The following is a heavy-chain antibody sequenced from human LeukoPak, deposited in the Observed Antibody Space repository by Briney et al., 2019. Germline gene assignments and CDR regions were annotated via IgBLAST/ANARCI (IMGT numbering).Heavy chain of an antibody. V-gene: IGHV1-69*13. Sequence: ASVKVSCKASGGTFSSYAISWVRQAPGQGLEGMGGIIPIFGTANYAQKFQGRVTITSDESTSTAYMELSSLRSEDTAVYYCASPILSPRDYMDVWGKGTTVTVSS. CDR2: IIPIFGTA. J-gene: IGHJ6*03. CDR3: ASPILSPRDYMDV. CDR1: GGTFSSYA. D-gene: IGHD3-3*02.